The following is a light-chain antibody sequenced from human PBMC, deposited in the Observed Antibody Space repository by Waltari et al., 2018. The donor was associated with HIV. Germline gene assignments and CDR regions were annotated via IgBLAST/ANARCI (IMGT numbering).Light chain of an antibody. CDR2: SNN. Sequence: QSVLAQPPSASGTPGQRVTISCSGSTSNTGGNTVSWYQQHPGTAPKLLIYSNNERPSGVPDRLSGSTSGTSASLVISGLQSEDEADYYCAAWDDSLKGGAFGTGTKVTVL. CDR3: AAWDDSLKGGA. J-gene: IGLJ1*01. CDR1: TSNTGGNT. V-gene: IGLV1-44*01.